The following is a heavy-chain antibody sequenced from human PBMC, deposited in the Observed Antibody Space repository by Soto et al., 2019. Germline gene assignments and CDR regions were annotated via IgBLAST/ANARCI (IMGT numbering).Heavy chain of an antibody. CDR2: IYYSGST. J-gene: IGHJ6*02. CDR1: GGSISSSSYY. D-gene: IGHD3-10*01. V-gene: IGHV4-39*01. Sequence: KTSETLSLTCTVSGGSISSSSYYWGWIRQPPGKGLEWIGSIYYSGSTYYNPSLKSRVTISVDTSKNQFSLKLSSVTAADTAVYNCARPGPILVRGVIIDYGMDVWGQGTTVTVSS. CDR3: ARPGPILVRGVIIDYGMDV.